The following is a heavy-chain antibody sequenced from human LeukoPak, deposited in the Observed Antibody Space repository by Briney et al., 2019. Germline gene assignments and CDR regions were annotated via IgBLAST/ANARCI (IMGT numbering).Heavy chain of an antibody. Sequence: GGSLRLSCAASGFTFSSYEMNWVRQAPGKGLEWVSYISSSGSTIYYADSVKGRFTISRDNAKNSLYLRMNSLRAEDTAVYYCAREAVFGWFDPWGQGTLVTVSS. V-gene: IGHV3-48*03. CDR2: ISSSGSTI. D-gene: IGHD3-10*01. CDR1: GFTFSSYE. CDR3: AREAVFGWFDP. J-gene: IGHJ5*02.